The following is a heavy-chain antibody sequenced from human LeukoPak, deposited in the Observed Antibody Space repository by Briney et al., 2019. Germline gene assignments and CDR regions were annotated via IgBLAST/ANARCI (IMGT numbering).Heavy chain of an antibody. CDR1: GFSFSSFA. D-gene: IGHD4-17*01. Sequence: GGSLRLSCAASGFSFSSFAMTWVRQAPGKGLEWVSSITGGHYPTYNTDSVKGRFTISRDNSKNTLCLQMNSLRADDTAVYYCTKDPNGDYVGAFDPWGQGTLVTVSS. CDR3: TKDPNGDYVGAFDP. V-gene: IGHV3-23*01. CDR2: ITGGHYPT. J-gene: IGHJ5*02.